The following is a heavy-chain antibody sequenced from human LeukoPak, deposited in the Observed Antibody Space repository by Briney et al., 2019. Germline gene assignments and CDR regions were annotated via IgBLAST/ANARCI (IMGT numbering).Heavy chain of an antibody. V-gene: IGHV4-34*01. D-gene: IGHD1-1*01. CDR1: GGSFSGYY. CDR2: INHSGST. J-gene: IGHJ3*02. Sequence: PSETLSLTCAVYGGSFSGYYWSWIRQPPGKGLEWIGEINHSGSTNYNPSLKSRVTISVDTSKNQFSLKLSSVTAADTAVYYCATTWGGAAFDIWGQGTMVTVSS. CDR3: ATTWGGAAFDI.